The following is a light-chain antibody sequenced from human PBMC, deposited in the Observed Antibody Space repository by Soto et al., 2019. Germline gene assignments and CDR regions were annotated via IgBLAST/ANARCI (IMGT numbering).Light chain of an antibody. CDR3: QQYGTSEII. J-gene: IGKJ5*01. CDR2: GAS. Sequence: VVLTQSPATLSLSPGEPATLSCRASRDVYINALAWYQQKPGRTPTLLIYGASTRATGIPDRFSATGSGTEFSLTISSVEPEDFAVYYCQQYGTSEIIFGQGTRLEIK. CDR1: RDVYINA. V-gene: IGKV3-20*01.